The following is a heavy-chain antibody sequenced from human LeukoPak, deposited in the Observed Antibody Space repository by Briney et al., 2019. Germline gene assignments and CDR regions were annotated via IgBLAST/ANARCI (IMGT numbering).Heavy chain of an antibody. Sequence: ASVRLSCKAAGYTVTSYGVSWGRQAPGQGLEWRGWISAYNGNTKYAQKSQGRVTMTRDPSTRTVYMGLSSPRSEDTAGSHCARGHMRMVITPPDYWGQGTMVTVSS. D-gene: IGHD3-22*01. J-gene: IGHJ4*02. CDR3: ARGHMRMVITPPDY. CDR1: GYTVTSYG. V-gene: IGHV1-18*01. CDR2: ISAYNGNT.